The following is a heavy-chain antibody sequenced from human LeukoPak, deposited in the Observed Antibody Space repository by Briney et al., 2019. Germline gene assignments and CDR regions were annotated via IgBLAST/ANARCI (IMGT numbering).Heavy chain of an antibody. V-gene: IGHV3-30*02. Sequence: GGSLRLSCAASGFTFSSYGMHWVRQAPGKGLEWVAFIRYDGSNKYYADSVKGRFTISRDNSKNTLYLQMNSLRAEDTAVYYCAKDQELLRHHHAFDIWGQGTMVTVSS. D-gene: IGHD2-15*01. CDR3: AKDQELLRHHHAFDI. J-gene: IGHJ3*02. CDR1: GFTFSSYG. CDR2: IRYDGSNK.